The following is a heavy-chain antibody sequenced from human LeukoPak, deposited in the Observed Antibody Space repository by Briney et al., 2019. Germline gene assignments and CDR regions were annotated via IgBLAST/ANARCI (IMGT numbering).Heavy chain of an antibody. D-gene: IGHD3-16*01. J-gene: IGHJ4*02. V-gene: IGHV4-34*01. CDR1: GGSFSGYY. Sequence: SETLSLTCAGYGGSFSGYYWSWIRQPPGKGLEWIGEINHSGSTNYNPSLKSRVTISVDTSKNQFSLKLSSVTAADTAVYYCARDGDAFDIWGQGTLVTVSS. CDR3: ARDGDAFDI. CDR2: INHSGST.